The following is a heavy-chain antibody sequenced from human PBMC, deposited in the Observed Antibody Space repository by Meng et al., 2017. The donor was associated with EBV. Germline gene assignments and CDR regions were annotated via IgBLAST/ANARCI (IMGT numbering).Heavy chain of an antibody. V-gene: IGHV4-34*01. J-gene: IGHJ4*02. CDR1: GESFSGYY. CDR2: VNHAGRT. CDR3: AEGGGTIDY. Sequence: QVQLQQWGAGLLKPSETLSLTCGLSGESFSGYYCSWVRQSPGKGLEWIGEVNHAGRTNFNPSLKSRVSISLDTSKNQFSLKLNSVTVADTAVYYCAEGGGTIDYWGRGTLVTVSS.